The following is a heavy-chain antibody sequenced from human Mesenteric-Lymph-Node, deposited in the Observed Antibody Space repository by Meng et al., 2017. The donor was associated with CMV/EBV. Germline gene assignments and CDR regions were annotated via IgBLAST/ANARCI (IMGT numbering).Heavy chain of an antibody. D-gene: IGHD3-3*01. J-gene: IGHJ6*02. CDR2: IDPGGSQT. CDR3: ARRSSISILGVVLSGWGYNVDV. V-gene: IGHV3-7*01. Sequence: GGSLRLSCSASGFIFSNDWMTWGRQAPGKGLEWVAKIDPGGSQTFFVDSVKGRFTISRDNAKKSLYLQMSSLRAEDTAVYYCARRSSISILGVVLSGWGYNVDVWGQGTAVTVSS. CDR1: GFIFSNDW.